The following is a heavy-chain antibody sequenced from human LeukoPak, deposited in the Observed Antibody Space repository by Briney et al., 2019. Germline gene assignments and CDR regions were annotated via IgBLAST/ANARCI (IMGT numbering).Heavy chain of an antibody. CDR3: ARLFLLTGTGELGWFDP. D-gene: IGHD1-7*01. V-gene: IGHV1-18*01. CDR2: ISAYNGNT. Sequence: ASVTVSCKASGYTFTSYGISWVRQAPGQGLEWMGWISAYNGNTNYAQKLQGRVTMTTDTSTSTAYMELRSLRSDDTAVYYCARLFLLTGTGELGWFDPWGQGTLVTVSS. J-gene: IGHJ5*02. CDR1: GYTFTSYG.